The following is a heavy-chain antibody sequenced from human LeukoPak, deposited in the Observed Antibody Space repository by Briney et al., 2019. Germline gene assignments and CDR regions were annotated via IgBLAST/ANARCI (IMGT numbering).Heavy chain of an antibody. CDR3: ARVGLLATIIDY. Sequence: SQTLSLTCAVSGGSISSGGYSWSWIRQPPGTGLEWIGYIYHSGSTYYNPSLKSRVTISVDRSKNQFSLKLSSVTAADTAVYYCARVGLLATIIDYWGQGTLVTVSS. D-gene: IGHD5-24*01. CDR2: IYHSGST. CDR1: GGSISSGGYS. J-gene: IGHJ4*02. V-gene: IGHV4-30-2*01.